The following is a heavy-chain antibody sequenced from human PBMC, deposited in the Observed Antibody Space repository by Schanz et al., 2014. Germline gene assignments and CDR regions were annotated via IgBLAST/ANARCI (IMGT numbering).Heavy chain of an antibody. CDR1: GFSFGTYA. V-gene: IGHV3-23*01. CDR2: ITYNGGTI. D-gene: IGHD3-10*01. Sequence: DVHLLESGGGLVQPGGSLRLSCAASGFSFGTYAMSWVRQAPGKGLEWISYITYNGGTIYYADSVKGRFTISRDNSKNTLYLQMNSLRPEDTAVYYCARGGFGEVSYFDYWGQGTLVTVSS. J-gene: IGHJ4*02. CDR3: ARGGFGEVSYFDY.